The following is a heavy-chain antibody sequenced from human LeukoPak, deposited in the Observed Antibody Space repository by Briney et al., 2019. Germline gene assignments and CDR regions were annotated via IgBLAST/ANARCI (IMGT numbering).Heavy chain of an antibody. Sequence: SETLSLTCTVSGGSISSYYWSWIRQPPGKGLEWIGYIYYSGSTNYNPSLKSRVTISVDTSENQFSLKLSSVTAADTAVYYCASTPYGLWSGYYLRWELDYWGQGTLVTVSS. CDR1: GGSISSYY. J-gene: IGHJ4*02. V-gene: IGHV4-59*01. CDR3: ASTPYGLWSGYYLRWELDY. D-gene: IGHD3-3*01. CDR2: IYYSGST.